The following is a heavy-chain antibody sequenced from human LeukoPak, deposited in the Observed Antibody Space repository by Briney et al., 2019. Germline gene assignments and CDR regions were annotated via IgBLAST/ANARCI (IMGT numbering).Heavy chain of an antibody. D-gene: IGHD1-26*01. J-gene: IGHJ4*02. CDR2: IWYDGSNK. V-gene: IGHV3-33*08. Sequence: PGGSLRLSCAASGFTFSSYSMNWVRQAPGKGLEWVAVIWYDGSNKYYADSVKGRFTISRDNSKNTLYLQMNSLRAEDTAVYYCARDSGSYADPDYWGQGTLVTVSS. CDR1: GFTFSSYS. CDR3: ARDSGSYADPDY.